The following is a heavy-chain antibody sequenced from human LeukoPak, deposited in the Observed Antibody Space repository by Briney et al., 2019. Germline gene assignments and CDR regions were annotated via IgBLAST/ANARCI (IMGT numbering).Heavy chain of an antibody. CDR3: AKVLVGATEFPY. J-gene: IGHJ4*02. CDR1: GFTFSSYG. V-gene: IGHV3-30*02. Sequence: GGSLRLSCAASGFTFSSYGMHWVRQAPGKGLEWVAFIRYDGSNKYYADSVKGRFAISRDNSKNTLYLQMNGLRAEDTAVYYCAKVLVGATEFPYWGQGTLVTVSS. D-gene: IGHD1-26*01. CDR2: IRYDGSNK.